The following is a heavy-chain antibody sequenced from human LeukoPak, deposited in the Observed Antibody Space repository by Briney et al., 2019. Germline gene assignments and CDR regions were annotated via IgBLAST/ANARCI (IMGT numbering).Heavy chain of an antibody. J-gene: IGHJ4*02. CDR2: INWNGGST. CDR3: AREQVGATYDY. D-gene: IGHD1-26*01. CDR1: GFTFDDYS. V-gene: IGHV3-20*04. Sequence: PGGSLRLSCTASGFTFDDYSMSWVRQVPGKGLEWVSGINWNGGSTGYADSVKGRFTISRDNAKNPLYLQMNSLRAEDTALYYCAREQVGATYDYWGQGALVTVSS.